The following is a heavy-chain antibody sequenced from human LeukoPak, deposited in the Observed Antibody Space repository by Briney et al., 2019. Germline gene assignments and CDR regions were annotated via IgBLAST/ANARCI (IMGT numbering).Heavy chain of an antibody. V-gene: IGHV3-21*01. CDR2: ISSSNSYI. CDR3: AGEAYFDFRDAFHI. Sequence: GGSLRLSCAASGFPFSTYSMNWVRQAPGKGLEWVSVISSSNSYIYYADSVKGRFTISRDNAKNALYLQMNSLRAEDTAVYYCAGEAYFDFRDAFHIWGQGTLVTVSS. D-gene: IGHD3-3*01. J-gene: IGHJ3*02. CDR1: GFPFSTYS.